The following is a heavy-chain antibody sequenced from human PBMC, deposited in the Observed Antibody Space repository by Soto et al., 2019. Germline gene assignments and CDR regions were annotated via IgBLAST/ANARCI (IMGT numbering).Heavy chain of an antibody. CDR2: ISYDGSNK. V-gene: IGHV3-30-3*01. CDR1: GFTFSSYA. CDR3: ARDNAYYGMDV. J-gene: IGHJ6*02. D-gene: IGHD2-8*01. Sequence: PGGSLRLSCAASGFTFSSYAMHWVRQAPGKGLEWVAVISYDGSNKYYADSVKGRFTISRDNSKNTLYLQMNSLRAEDTAVYYCARDNAYYGMDVWGQGTTVTVSS.